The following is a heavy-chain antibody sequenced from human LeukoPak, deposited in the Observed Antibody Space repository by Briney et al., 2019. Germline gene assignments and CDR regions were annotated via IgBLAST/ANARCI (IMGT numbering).Heavy chain of an antibody. CDR2: ISGTGGST. Sequence: GGSLRLSCAASGFTFSSYAMSWVRQAPGKGLEWVSEISGTGGSTYYADSVKGRFTISRDNSKNTLYLQMNSLRAEDTAVFYCAKGYKHGTYFDYWGQGTLVTVSS. CDR3: AKGYKHGTYFDY. V-gene: IGHV3-23*01. J-gene: IGHJ4*02. D-gene: IGHD1-1*01. CDR1: GFTFSSYA.